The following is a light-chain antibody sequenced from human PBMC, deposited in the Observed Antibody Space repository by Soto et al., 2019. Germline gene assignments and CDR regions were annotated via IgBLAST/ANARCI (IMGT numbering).Light chain of an antibody. CDR1: SSDIGAYDY. CDR2: DVS. Sequence: QSALTPPASVSGSPGQSITIYCTGSSSDIGAYDYVSWYQQHSGRAPQLLIYDVSSRPSGVSSRFSGSKSGNTASLTISGLQADDLFYYCCSSYSRSSARHYVFGTGPKGTV. J-gene: IGLJ1*01. CDR3: SSYSRSSARHYV. V-gene: IGLV2-14*01.